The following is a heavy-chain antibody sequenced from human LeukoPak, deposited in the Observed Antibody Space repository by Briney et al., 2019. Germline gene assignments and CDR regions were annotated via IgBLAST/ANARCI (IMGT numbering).Heavy chain of an antibody. CDR1: GFTFSSYT. V-gene: IGHV3-33*08. CDR3: ARDKGSTSPRGGYFDY. CDR2: IWYDGSNK. D-gene: IGHD2-2*01. J-gene: IGHJ4*02. Sequence: PGGSLRLSCVASGFTFSSYTMSWVRQAPGKGLGWVALIWYDGSNKYYADSVKGRFTISRDNSKSTLYLQMNSLRAEDTAVYYCARDKGSTSPRGGYFDYWGQGTLVTVSS.